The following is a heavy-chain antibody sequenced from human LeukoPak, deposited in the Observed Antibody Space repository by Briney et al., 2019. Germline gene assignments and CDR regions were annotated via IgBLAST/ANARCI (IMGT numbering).Heavy chain of an antibody. D-gene: IGHD3-10*01. CDR2: INHSGST. CDR3: ARGYGSGSYYRYYYYYYGMDV. V-gene: IGHV4-34*01. J-gene: IGHJ6*02. CDR1: GGSFSGYY. Sequence: SGTLSLTCAVYGGSFSGYYWSWIRQPPGKGLEWIGEINHSGSTNYNPSLKSRVTISVDTSKNQFSLKLSSVTAADTAVYYCARGYGSGSYYRYYYYYYGMDVWGQGTTVTVSS.